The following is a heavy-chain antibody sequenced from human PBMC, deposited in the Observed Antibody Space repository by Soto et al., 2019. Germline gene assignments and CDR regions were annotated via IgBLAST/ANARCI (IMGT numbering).Heavy chain of an antibody. CDR1: GYSFTSYW. V-gene: IGHV5-10-1*01. J-gene: IGHJ6*02. D-gene: IGHD6-6*01. Sequence: PGESLKISCKGSGYSFTSYWISWVRQMPGKGLEWMGRIDPSDSYTNYSPSFQGHVTISADKSISTAYLQWSGLKASDTAMYYCARSRIAARAGYYYYYGMDVWGQGTTVTVSS. CDR2: IDPSDSYT. CDR3: ARSRIAARAGYYYYYGMDV.